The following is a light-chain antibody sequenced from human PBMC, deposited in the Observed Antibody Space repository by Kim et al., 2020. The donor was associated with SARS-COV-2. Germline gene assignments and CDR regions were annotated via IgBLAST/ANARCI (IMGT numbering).Light chain of an antibody. CDR3: QKYNSAPPLT. Sequence: SVGDRVTITCRASQGISNYLAWYQQNPGKVPKLLIYAASTLQSGVPSRFSGSGSGTDFTLTISSLQPEDVATYYCQKYNSAPPLTFGPGTKVDIK. V-gene: IGKV1-27*01. J-gene: IGKJ3*01. CDR2: AAS. CDR1: QGISNY.